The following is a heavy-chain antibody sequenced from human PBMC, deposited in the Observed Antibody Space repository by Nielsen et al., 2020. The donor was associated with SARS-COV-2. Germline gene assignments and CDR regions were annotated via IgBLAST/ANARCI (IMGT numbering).Heavy chain of an antibody. D-gene: IGHD6-19*01. CDR2: IIPIFGTA. CDR3: ARSRATRGWGSGWYIDY. V-gene: IGHV1-69*01. J-gene: IGHJ4*02. Sequence: WVGQAPGQGLEWMGGIIPIFGTANYAQKFQGRVTITADESTSTAYMELSSLRSEDTAVYYCARSRATRGWGSGWYIDYWGQGTLVTVSS.